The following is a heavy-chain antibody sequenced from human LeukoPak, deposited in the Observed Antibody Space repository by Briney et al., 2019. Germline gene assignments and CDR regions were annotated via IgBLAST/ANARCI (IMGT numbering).Heavy chain of an antibody. CDR3: ARQVGFPWYFDL. CDR1: GGSISSSTHY. Sequence: SETLSLTCTVSGGSISSSTHYWGWIRQPPGKGLEWIGNIYYRGSTYYNPSLKSRVTISVDTSKNQFSLRLSSVTAADTAVFYCARQVGFPWYFDLWGRGTLVTVSS. D-gene: IGHD1-26*01. V-gene: IGHV4-39*01. J-gene: IGHJ2*01. CDR2: IYYRGST.